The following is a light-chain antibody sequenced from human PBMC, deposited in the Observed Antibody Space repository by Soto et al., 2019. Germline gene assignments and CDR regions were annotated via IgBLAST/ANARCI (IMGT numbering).Light chain of an antibody. CDR3: SSYTSSSTLVV. Sequence: QSALTQPASVSGTPGQSITISCTGTSSDVGGYNYVSWYQQHPGNAPKLMIYDVSNRPSGVSNRFSGSESGNTASLTISGLQDEDEADYDCSSYTSSSTLVVFGGGTKLTVL. V-gene: IGLV2-14*01. J-gene: IGLJ2*01. CDR2: DVS. CDR1: SSDVGGYNY.